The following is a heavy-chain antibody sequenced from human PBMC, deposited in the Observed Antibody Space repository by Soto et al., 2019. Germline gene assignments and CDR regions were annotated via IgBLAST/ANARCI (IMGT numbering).Heavy chain of an antibody. CDR3: ARVGAAGGFPSRYYYYYGMDV. D-gene: IGHD6-13*01. Sequence: SETLSLTFAVHGGSFSGYYWSWIRQPPGKGLEWIGEINHSGSTNYNPSLKSRVTISVDTSKNQFSLKLSSVTAADTAVYYCARVGAAGGFPSRYYYYYGMDVWGQGTTVTVS. J-gene: IGHJ6*02. CDR1: GGSFSGYY. V-gene: IGHV4-34*01. CDR2: INHSGST.